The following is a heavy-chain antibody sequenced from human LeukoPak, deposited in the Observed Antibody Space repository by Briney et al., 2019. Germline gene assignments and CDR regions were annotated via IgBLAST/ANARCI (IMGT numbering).Heavy chain of an antibody. V-gene: IGHV3-30*18. CDR2: ISYDGSNK. CDR3: AKLGSSSDF. Sequence: GRSLRLSCAASGLTFSSYGMHWVRQAPGKGLEWVAVISYDGSNKYYADSVKGRFTISRDNSKNTLYLQMNSLRAEDTAVYYCAKLGSSSDFWGQGTLVTVSS. CDR1: GLTFSSYG. D-gene: IGHD6-13*01. J-gene: IGHJ4*02.